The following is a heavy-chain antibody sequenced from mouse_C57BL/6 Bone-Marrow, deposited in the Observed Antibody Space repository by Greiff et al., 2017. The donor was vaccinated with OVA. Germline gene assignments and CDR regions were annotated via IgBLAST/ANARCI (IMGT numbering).Heavy chain of an antibody. Sequence: VQLQQPGAELVKPGASVKLSCKASGYTFTSYWMHWVKQRPGRGLEWIGRIDPNSGGTKYNEKFKSKATLTVDKPSSTAYMQLSSLTSEDSAVYYCEGGYYEYDGDWYFDVWGTGTTVTVSS. CDR3: EGGYYEYDGDWYFDV. D-gene: IGHD2-4*01. J-gene: IGHJ1*03. CDR2: IDPNSGGT. V-gene: IGHV1-72*01. CDR1: GYTFTSYW.